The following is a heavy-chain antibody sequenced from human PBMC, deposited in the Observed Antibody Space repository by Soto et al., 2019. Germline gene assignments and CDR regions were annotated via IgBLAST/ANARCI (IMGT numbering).Heavy chain of an antibody. CDR2: IYYSGST. J-gene: IGHJ3*02. CDR3: ARDQGVVVIKNTGAFDI. D-gene: IGHD3-22*01. V-gene: IGHV4-31*03. Sequence: SETLSLTCTVSGGSISSGGYYWSWIRQHPGKGLEWIGYIYYSGSTYYNPSLKSRVTISVDTSKNQFSLKLSSVTAADTAVYYCARDQGVVVIKNTGAFDIWGQGTMVTVSS. CDR1: GGSISSGGYY.